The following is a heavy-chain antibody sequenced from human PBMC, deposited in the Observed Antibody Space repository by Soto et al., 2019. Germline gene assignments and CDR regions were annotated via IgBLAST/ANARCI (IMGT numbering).Heavy chain of an antibody. CDR1: GFTFSDFA. CDR3: AKGRSVRISSPLDL. V-gene: IGHV3-23*01. J-gene: IGHJ4*02. Sequence: TGVWMRRSCAASGFTFSDFAMYWVRHSPGKGLAWISGISGSGSSTHDADSVQGRFIISRDNSNGTLYLQMDSLRADDSAVYYCAKGRSVRISSPLDLWGRGTPVTVSS. CDR2: ISGSGSST. D-gene: IGHD2-2*01.